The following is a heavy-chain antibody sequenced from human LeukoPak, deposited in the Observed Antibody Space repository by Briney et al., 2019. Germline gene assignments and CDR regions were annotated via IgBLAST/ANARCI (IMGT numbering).Heavy chain of an antibody. CDR3: ARVSSAGIWDY. V-gene: IGHV4-4*07. Sequence: SETLSLTCTVSGDSFSGYYWSWIRQPAGKGLEWIGRIYTSGSINYNPSLKSRVTLSVDTSKTQFSLKLSSVTAADRAVYYCARVSSAGIWDYWGQGTLVTVSS. J-gene: IGHJ4*02. CDR1: GDSFSGYY. CDR2: IYTSGSI. D-gene: IGHD6-19*01.